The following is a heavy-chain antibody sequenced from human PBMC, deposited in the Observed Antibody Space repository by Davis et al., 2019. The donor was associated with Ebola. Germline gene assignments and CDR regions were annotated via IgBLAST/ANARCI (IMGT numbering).Heavy chain of an antibody. V-gene: IGHV3-21*01. CDR2: ISSSSSYI. J-gene: IGHJ4*02. D-gene: IGHD3-10*01. CDR3: ARDKDVLLWFGEALY. CDR1: GFTFSSYS. Sequence: GESLKISCAASGFTFSSYSMNWVRQAPGKGLEWVSSISSSSSYIYYADSVKGRFTISRDNAKNSLYLQMSSLRAEDTAVYYCARDKDVLLWFGEALYWGQGTLVTVSS.